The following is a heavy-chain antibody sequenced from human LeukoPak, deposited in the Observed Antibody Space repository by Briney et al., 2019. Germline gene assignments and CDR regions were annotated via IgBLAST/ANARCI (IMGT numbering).Heavy chain of an antibody. Sequence: SVTVSCKASGGTFSSYAISWVRQAPGQGLEGMGRIIPIFGIANYAQKFQGRVTITADKSTSTAYMELSSLRSEDTAVYYCAGVTGSYYGMDVWGQGTTVTVSS. V-gene: IGHV1-69*04. CDR3: AGVTGSYYGMDV. D-gene: IGHD1-20*01. CDR2: IIPIFGIA. J-gene: IGHJ6*02. CDR1: GGTFSSYA.